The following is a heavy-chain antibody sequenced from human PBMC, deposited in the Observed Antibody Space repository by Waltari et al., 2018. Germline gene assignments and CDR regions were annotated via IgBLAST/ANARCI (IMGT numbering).Heavy chain of an antibody. CDR3: ANSHSGGWCDS. CDR1: GLPFNSYA. J-gene: IGHJ5*02. Sequence: QVQLVESGAGVVLPGASLTLACTASGLPFNSYAMLWVRQAPGKGLEWVAHTSYDGSFIHYAGSVEGRFTISRDNSKNTVFLQMNSLTPEDTAIYYCANSHSGGWCDSWGRGALVTVSS. V-gene: IGHV3-30*18. CDR2: TSYDGSFI. D-gene: IGHD5-12*01.